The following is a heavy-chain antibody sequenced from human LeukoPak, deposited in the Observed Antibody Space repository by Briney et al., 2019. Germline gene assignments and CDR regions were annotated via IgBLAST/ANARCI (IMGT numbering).Heavy chain of an antibody. CDR2: ISYDGSNK. D-gene: IGHD1-26*01. CDR3: AKDRGGSYYYDLGY. J-gene: IGHJ4*02. V-gene: IGHV3-30*18. Sequence: PGGSLRLSCAASGFTFSSYGMHWVRQAPGKGLEWVAVISYDGSNKYYADSVKGRFTISRDNSKNTLYPQMNSLRAEDTAVYYCAKDRGGSYYYDLGYWGQGTLVTVSS. CDR1: GFTFSSYG.